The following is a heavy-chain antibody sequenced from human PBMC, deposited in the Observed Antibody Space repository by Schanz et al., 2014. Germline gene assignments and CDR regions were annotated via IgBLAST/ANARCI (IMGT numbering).Heavy chain of an antibody. CDR3: ARGGSSGYDFSIYYMDV. CDR1: GFTFSSYA. D-gene: IGHD5-12*01. V-gene: IGHV3-30-3*01. CDR2: ISYDGSLK. J-gene: IGHJ6*03. Sequence: QEQLVESGGGAVQPGRSLRLSCAASGFTFSSYAVDWIRQAPGQGLEWVSFISYDGSLKSYLDSVKGRFTISRDNFKNTLFLQMNSLRAEDTAAYYCARGGSSGYDFSIYYMDVWGKGTTVNVSS.